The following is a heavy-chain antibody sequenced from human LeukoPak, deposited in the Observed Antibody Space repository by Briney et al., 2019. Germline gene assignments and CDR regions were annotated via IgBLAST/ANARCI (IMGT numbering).Heavy chain of an antibody. J-gene: IGHJ5*02. CDR1: GGSISSYY. V-gene: IGHV4-59*08. CDR2: IYYSGST. Sequence: SETLSLTCTVSGGSISSYYWSWIRQPPGKGLEWIGYIYYSGSTNYNPSLKSRVTISVDTSKNQFSLKLSSVTAADTAVYYCTRRPPGTTTTANWFDPWGQGTLVTVSS. D-gene: IGHD1-14*01. CDR3: TRRPPGTTTTANWFDP.